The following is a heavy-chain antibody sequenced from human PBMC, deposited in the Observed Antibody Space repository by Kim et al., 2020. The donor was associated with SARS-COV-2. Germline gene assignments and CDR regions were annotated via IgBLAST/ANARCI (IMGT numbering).Heavy chain of an antibody. J-gene: IGHJ6*02. CDR3: ASGFGAAGTSRGYYYYGMDV. Sequence: GGSLRLSCAASGFTFSDYYISWIRQAPGKGLEWVSYISSSSSYTNYADSVKGRFTISRDNAKNSLYLQMNSLRAEDTAVYYCASGFGAAGTSRGYYYYGMDVWGQGTTVTVSS. D-gene: IGHD6-13*01. V-gene: IGHV3-11*06. CDR1: GFTFSDYY. CDR2: ISSSSSYT.